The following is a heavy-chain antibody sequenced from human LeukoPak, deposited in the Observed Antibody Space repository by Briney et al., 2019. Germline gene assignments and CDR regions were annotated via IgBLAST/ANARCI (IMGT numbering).Heavy chain of an antibody. CDR2: IYYSGST. V-gene: IGHV4-59*01. CDR3: ERGASIAVAGEGAFDI. J-gene: IGHJ3*02. Sequence: SETLSLTCTASGGSISSYYWSWIRQPPGKGLEWIGYIYYSGSTNYNPSLKSRVTISVDTSKNQFSLKLSSVTAADTAVYYCERGASIAVAGEGAFDIWGQGTMVTVSS. CDR1: GGSISSYY. D-gene: IGHD6-19*01.